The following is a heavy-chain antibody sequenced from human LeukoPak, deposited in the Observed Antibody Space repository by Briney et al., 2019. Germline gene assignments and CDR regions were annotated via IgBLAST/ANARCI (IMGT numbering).Heavy chain of an antibody. CDR1: GFTFSNAW. J-gene: IGHJ5*02. Sequence: GGSLRLPCAASGFTFSNAWMSWVRQAPGKGLEWVGRIKSETDGGTTDYAAPVKGRFTISRDDSKNTLYLQMNSLKTEDTAVYYCTSKYWFDPWGQGTLVTVSS. D-gene: IGHD2/OR15-2a*01. V-gene: IGHV3-15*01. CDR2: IKSETDGGTT. CDR3: TSKYWFDP.